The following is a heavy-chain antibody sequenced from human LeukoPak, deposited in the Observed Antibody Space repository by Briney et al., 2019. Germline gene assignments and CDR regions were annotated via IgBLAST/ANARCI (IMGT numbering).Heavy chain of an antibody. V-gene: IGHV1-2*02. D-gene: IGHD3-16*01. CDR3: TRDVTGDYWFDP. Sequence: ASVKVSCKASEYTFTAYDMHWVRQAPGQGLEWMGWINPRSGGRDYAQKFQGRVTMTRDRSISTAYMELGRLTSDDTAVYYCTRDVTGDYWFDPWGQGTLVTVSS. CDR1: EYTFTAYD. CDR2: INPRSGGR. J-gene: IGHJ5*02.